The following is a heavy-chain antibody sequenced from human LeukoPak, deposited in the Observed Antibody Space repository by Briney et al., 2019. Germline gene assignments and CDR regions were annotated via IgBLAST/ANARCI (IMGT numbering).Heavy chain of an antibody. V-gene: IGHV3-21*01. CDR1: GFTFSSYS. CDR3: ASAFFSYCSGGSCYLDY. J-gene: IGHJ4*02. CDR2: ISSSSYI. D-gene: IGHD2-15*01. Sequence: GGSLRLSCAASGFTFSSYSMNWVRQAPGKGLEWVSSISSSSYIYYADSVKGRFTISRDNAKNSLYLQMNSLRAEDTAVYYCASAFFSYCSGGSCYLDYWGQGTLVTVSS.